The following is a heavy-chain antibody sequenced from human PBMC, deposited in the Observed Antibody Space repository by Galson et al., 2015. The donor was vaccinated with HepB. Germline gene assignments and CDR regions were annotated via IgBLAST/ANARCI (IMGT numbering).Heavy chain of an antibody. Sequence: SLRLSCAASGFTFSGFCMIWIRQAPGKGLEWVSNINRGGSDKYSGDSVKGRFTISRDNAKNSLYLQMNSLRADDTAVYFCARCDVDVIGCYEYYFDYCVPGSRFTVSS. D-gene: IGHD6-19*01. J-gene: IGHJ4*02. CDR1: GFTFSGFC. CDR3: ARCDVDVIGCYEYYFDY. V-gene: IGHV3-7*03. CDR2: INRGGSDK.